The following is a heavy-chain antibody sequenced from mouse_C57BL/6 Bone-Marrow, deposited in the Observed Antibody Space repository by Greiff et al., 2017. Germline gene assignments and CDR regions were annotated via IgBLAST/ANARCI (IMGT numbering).Heavy chain of an antibody. Sequence: QVQLQQSGAELARPGASVKMSCKASGYTFTSYTMHWVKQRPGQGLEWIGYINPSSGYPKYNQKFKDKATLTADKSSSTAYMQLSSLTSEDSAVYYCARWRRRPMDYWGQGTSVTVSA. CDR3: ARWRRRPMDY. CDR2: INPSSGYP. V-gene: IGHV1-4*01. J-gene: IGHJ4*01. CDR1: GYTFTSYT. D-gene: IGHD3-2*02.